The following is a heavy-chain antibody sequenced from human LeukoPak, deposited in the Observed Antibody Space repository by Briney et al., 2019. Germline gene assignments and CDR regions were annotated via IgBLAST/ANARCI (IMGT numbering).Heavy chain of an antibody. CDR3: ARPLVEMATMKGLGY. J-gene: IGHJ4*02. V-gene: IGHV3-53*01. D-gene: IGHD5-24*01. CDR1: GFTVSSNY. CDR2: IYSGGST. Sequence: PGGSLRLSCAASGFTVSSNYMSWVRQAPGKGLEWVSVIYSGGSTYYADSVKGRFTISRDNSKNTLYLQMNSLRAEDTAVYYCARPLVEMATMKGLGYWGQGTLVTVSS.